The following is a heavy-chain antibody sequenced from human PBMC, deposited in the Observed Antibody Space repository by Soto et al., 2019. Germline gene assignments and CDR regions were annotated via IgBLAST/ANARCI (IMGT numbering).Heavy chain of an antibody. CDR1: GYSISSSSYY. Sequence: XETLSLTCTVSGYSISSSSYYWGWIRQPPGKGLEWIATIHSSGSTSYNPSLKSRVTISVDTSKKQFSLKLNSVTATGTAVYYCAETAAPGSGWFGHWGQGTLVTVSS. CDR2: IHSSGST. D-gene: IGHD6-13*01. J-gene: IGHJ5*02. V-gene: IGHV4-39*01. CDR3: AETAAPGSGWFGH.